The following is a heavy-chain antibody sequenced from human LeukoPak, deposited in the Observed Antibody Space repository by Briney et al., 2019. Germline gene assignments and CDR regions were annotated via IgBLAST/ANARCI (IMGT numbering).Heavy chain of an antibody. Sequence: VASVKVSCKASGYTFTSHDINWVRQATGQGLEWMGWMNPNSGNTGYAQKFQGRVTMTRNTSISTAYMELSSLRSKDTAVYYCARNRLTMIVVGSDWGQGTLVTVSS. CDR1: GYTFTSHD. V-gene: IGHV1-8*01. CDR2: MNPNSGNT. J-gene: IGHJ4*02. CDR3: ARNRLTMIVVGSD. D-gene: IGHD3-22*01.